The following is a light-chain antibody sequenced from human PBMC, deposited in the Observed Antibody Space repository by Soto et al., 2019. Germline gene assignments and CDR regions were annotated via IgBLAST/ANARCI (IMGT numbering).Light chain of an antibody. J-gene: IGKJ4*01. CDR2: GAS. V-gene: IGKV3-20*01. CDR1: QSVSSSY. CDR3: QQYQSIT. Sequence: IVLTQSPAILALSPGDRATLSCRASQSVSSSYLAWYQHKPGQAPRLLIHGASSRVTGIPDRFSGSGSGTDFTLTITRLEPADFAVYYCQQYQSITFGGGTKVDIK.